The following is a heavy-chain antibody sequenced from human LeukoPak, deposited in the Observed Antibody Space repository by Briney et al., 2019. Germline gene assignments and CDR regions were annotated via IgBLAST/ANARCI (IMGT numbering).Heavy chain of an antibody. D-gene: IGHD6-6*01. CDR3: ARADEYSSSYLYFDD. Sequence: WASVKVSCKASGYTFTSYGISWVRQAPGQGLEWMGWISAYNGNTNYAQTLQGRVTLTTDTSTSTAYMGMGRLRSDDTGVYYCARADEYSSSYLYFDDWGQGTLVTVSS. J-gene: IGHJ4*02. V-gene: IGHV1-18*01. CDR1: GYTFTSYG. CDR2: ISAYNGNT.